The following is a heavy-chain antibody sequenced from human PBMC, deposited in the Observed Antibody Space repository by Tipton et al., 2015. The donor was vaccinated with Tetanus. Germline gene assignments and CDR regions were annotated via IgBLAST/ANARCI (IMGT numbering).Heavy chain of an antibody. D-gene: IGHD1-20*01. Sequence: LRLSCAVSGGSFSDFYWSWIRQVPGQGLEWLGEINHRGTANKNPSLKSRVSMSVDTSNNQFSLRLDSVTAADRGVYFCARRRYQWNRGGFDIWGQGTLVTVSS. V-gene: IGHV4-34*01. CDR1: GGSFSDFY. J-gene: IGHJ3*02. CDR3: ARRRYQWNRGGFDI. CDR2: INHRGTA.